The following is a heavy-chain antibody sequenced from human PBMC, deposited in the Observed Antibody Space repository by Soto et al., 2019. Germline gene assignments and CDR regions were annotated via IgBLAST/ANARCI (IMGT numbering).Heavy chain of an antibody. D-gene: IGHD3-22*01. CDR2: IYYSGST. V-gene: IGHV4-59*11. Sequence: SETLSLTCTVSCGSISSHYWSWLRQPPGKGLEWIGYIYYSGSTNYNPSLKSRVTISVDTSKNQFSLKLSSVTAADTAVYYCARHNYYYDSSGYYGSWFDPWGQGTLVTVSS. CDR1: CGSISSHY. J-gene: IGHJ5*02. CDR3: ARHNYYYDSSGYYGSWFDP.